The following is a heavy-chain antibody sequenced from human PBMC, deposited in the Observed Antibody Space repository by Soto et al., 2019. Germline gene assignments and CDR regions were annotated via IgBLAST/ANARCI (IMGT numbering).Heavy chain of an antibody. CDR1: GGSISSGGYY. V-gene: IGHV4-31*03. CDR3: AIDPAP. J-gene: IGHJ5*02. CDR2: IYNRGST. Sequence: QVQLQESGPGLVKASQTLSLTCTVSGGSISSGGYYWSWIRQHPGKGLEWIDYIYNRGSTYYNPSPKSRDTISADTSKNQFSLKLSSVTAADTAVYYCAIDPAPWGQGTLVTVSS.